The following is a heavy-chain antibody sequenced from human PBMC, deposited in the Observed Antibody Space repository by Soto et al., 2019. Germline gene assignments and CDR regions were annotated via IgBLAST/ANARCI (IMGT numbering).Heavy chain of an antibody. V-gene: IGHV1-69*01. CDR1: GDTDTNYV. J-gene: IGHJ6*02. Sequence: QVQLVQSGAEVKKPGSSVKVSCKASGDTDTNYVISWVRQAPGQGLEWMGGIFPKFGTTYSAQKLQDRLTNTADVSTSTVYMQLSSLRLDDTAVYYCEAETTFGKLSVVWGQGTTVTVSS. CDR2: IFPKFGTT. D-gene: IGHD3-16*02. CDR3: EAETTFGKLSVV.